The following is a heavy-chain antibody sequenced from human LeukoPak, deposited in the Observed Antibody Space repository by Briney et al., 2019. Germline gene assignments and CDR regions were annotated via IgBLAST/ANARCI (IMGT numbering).Heavy chain of an antibody. Sequence: PSETLSLTCTVSGGSISGHYWSWLRQSPGKGLEWIAYIYNSGSTNYNNYNPSLKSRVIMSMDTSKNQLSLIVSSVTAADTAVYFCARGRDVSGGSPFDYRGQGVLVTVSS. V-gene: IGHV4-59*11. CDR1: GGSISGHY. CDR2: IYNSGSTNYN. CDR3: ARGRDVSGGSPFDY. J-gene: IGHJ4*02. D-gene: IGHD3-10*01.